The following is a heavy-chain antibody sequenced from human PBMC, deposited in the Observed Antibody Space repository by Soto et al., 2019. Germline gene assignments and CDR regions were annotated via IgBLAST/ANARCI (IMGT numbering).Heavy chain of an antibody. V-gene: IGHV5-51*01. CDR2: IYPGDSDT. J-gene: IGHJ5*02. CDR1: GYSFTSYW. D-gene: IGHD3-3*01. Sequence: GESLKISCKGSGYSFTSYWIGWVRQMPGKGLEWMGIIYPGDSDTRYSPSFQGQVTISADKSISTAYLQWSSLKASDTAMYYCARGPEYDFWSGYQLYNWFDPWGQGTLVTV. CDR3: ARGPEYDFWSGYQLYNWFDP.